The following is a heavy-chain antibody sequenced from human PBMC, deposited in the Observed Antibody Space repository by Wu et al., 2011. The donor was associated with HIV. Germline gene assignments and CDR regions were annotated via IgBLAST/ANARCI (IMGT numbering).Heavy chain of an antibody. CDR1: GYTFSAYY. Sequence: SVKVSCRASGYTFSAYYMHWVRQALDKGLSGWDGSTLIVVLKLCTEVQGRVTMTRDTSISTAYMELNRLRSDDTAVYYCARGGNYYESSGYFWENWFDPWGQGTLVTVSS. CDR2: STLIVVL. V-gene: IGHV1-2*02. D-gene: IGHD3-22*01. CDR3: ARGGNYYESSGYFWENWFDP. J-gene: IGHJ5*02.